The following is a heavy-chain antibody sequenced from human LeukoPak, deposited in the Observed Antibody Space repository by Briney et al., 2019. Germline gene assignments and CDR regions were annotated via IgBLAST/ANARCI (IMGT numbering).Heavy chain of an antibody. CDR1: GFTFSSYA. CDR3: AKDDGLIMFSS. V-gene: IGHV3-23*01. J-gene: IGHJ5*02. CDR2: ISGGGGST. D-gene: IGHD3-16*01. Sequence: GGSLRLSCASSGFTFSSYAMSWVRQAPGKGLEWVSGISGGGGSTYHADSVKGRFTISRDNSKNTLYLQMNSLRAEDTAVYYCAKDDGLIMFSSWGQGTLVTVSS.